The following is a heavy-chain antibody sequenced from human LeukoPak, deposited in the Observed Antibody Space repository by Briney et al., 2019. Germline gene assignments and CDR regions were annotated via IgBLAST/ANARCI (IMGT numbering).Heavy chain of an antibody. Sequence: PSETLSLTCTVSGGSISSSSYYWGWIRQPPGKGLEWLGSIYYSGSTYYNPSLKSRATISVDTSKNQFSLKLSSVTAADTAVYYCASTQIVVVINDAFDIWGQGTMVTVSS. CDR3: ASTQIVVVINDAFDI. V-gene: IGHV4-39*01. J-gene: IGHJ3*02. CDR1: GGSISSSSYY. D-gene: IGHD3-22*01. CDR2: IYYSGST.